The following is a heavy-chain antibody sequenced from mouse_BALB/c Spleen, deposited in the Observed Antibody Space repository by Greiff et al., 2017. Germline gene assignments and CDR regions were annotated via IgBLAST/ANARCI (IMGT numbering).Heavy chain of an antibody. D-gene: IGHD3-1*01. Sequence: EVQLQESGGGLVKPGGSLKLSCAASGFTFSSYAMSWVRQTPEKRLEWVATISDGGSYTYYPDSVKGRFTISRDNAKNNLYLQMSSLKSEDTAMYYCARDQGYSSGHGYAMDYWGQGTSVTVSS. J-gene: IGHJ4*01. CDR2: ISDGGSYT. V-gene: IGHV5-4*01. CDR1: GFTFSSYA. CDR3: ARDQGYSSGHGYAMDY.